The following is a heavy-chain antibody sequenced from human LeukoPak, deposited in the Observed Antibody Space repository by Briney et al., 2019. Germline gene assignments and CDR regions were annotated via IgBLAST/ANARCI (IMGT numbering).Heavy chain of an antibody. V-gene: IGHV3-30*18. Sequence: PGGSLRVSCAASGFTFSTYGMHWVRQAPGKGLEWVAVISSDGSDKYYTDSVKGRFTISRDNSKNTLYLQMSSLRADDTALYYCAKERLGATTPNPDYWGQGTLVTVSS. D-gene: IGHD1-26*01. J-gene: IGHJ4*02. CDR2: ISSDGSDK. CDR1: GFTFSTYG. CDR3: AKERLGATTPNPDY.